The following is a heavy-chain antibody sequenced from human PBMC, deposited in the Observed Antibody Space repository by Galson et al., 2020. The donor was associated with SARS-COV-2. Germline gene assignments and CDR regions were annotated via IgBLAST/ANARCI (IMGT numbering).Heavy chain of an antibody. CDR2: ISYSGST. D-gene: IGHD3-22*01. V-gene: IGHV4-31*03. CDR3: ARADYYYGSSGPYFFDY. CDR1: GGSISSGRYY. Sequence: TLSLTCTVSGGSISSGRYYWSWIRQHPGQGLEWIGYISYSGSTYYNPSLKSRVTMSFDTSKNQFSLNLRSVTAADTAVYHCARADYYYGSSGPYFFDYWGQGTLVTVSS. J-gene: IGHJ4*02.